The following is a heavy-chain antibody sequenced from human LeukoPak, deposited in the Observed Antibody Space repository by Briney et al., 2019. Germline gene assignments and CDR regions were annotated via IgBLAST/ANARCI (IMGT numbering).Heavy chain of an antibody. CDR1: GFTFSSYW. V-gene: IGHV3-7*01. CDR2: IKQDGSEK. J-gene: IGHJ6*03. CDR3: ARARHGGSYSNDYYYIHV. D-gene: IGHD1-26*01. Sequence: GGSLRLSCAASGFTFSSYWMSWVRQAPGKGLEWVANIKQDGSEKYYVDSVKGRFTISRDNAKNSLYLQMNSLRAEDTAVYYCARARHGGSYSNDYYYIHVWRKRTMVTVSS.